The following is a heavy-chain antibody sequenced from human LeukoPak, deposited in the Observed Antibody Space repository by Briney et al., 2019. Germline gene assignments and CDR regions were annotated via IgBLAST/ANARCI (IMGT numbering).Heavy chain of an antibody. D-gene: IGHD3-22*01. CDR3: ASNPKYYYDSSGYYRPGDY. V-gene: IGHV3-21*01. Sequence: GGSLRLSXAASGFTFSSYSMNWVRQAPGKGLEWVSSISSSSSYIYYADSVKGRFTISRDNAKYSLYLRMNSLRAEDTAVYYCASNPKYYYDSSGYYRPGDYWGQGTLVTVSS. CDR2: ISSSSSYI. CDR1: GFTFSSYS. J-gene: IGHJ4*02.